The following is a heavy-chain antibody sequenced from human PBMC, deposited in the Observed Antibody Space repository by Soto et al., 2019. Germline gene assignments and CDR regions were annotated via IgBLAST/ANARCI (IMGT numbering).Heavy chain of an antibody. V-gene: IGHV1-2*04. CDR1: GYSFTDYH. CDR3: ARGHSTDCSNGVCSFFYNHEMDV. Sequence: QVQLVQSGAEVKKPGASVRVSCKASGYSFTDYHIHWVRQAPGQGLEWLGRINPKSGGTSTAQKFQGWVTMTRDRSISTVYMELTRLRSDDTAVYFCARGHSTDCSNGVCSFFYNHEMDVWGQGTKVTVSS. CDR2: INPKSGGT. J-gene: IGHJ6*02. D-gene: IGHD2-8*01.